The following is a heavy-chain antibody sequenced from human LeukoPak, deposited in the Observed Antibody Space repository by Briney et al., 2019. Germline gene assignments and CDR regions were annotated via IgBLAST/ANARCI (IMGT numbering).Heavy chain of an antibody. CDR3: ARRGEAMDPFDY. D-gene: IGHD5-18*01. CDR2: IYPGDSDT. J-gene: IGHJ4*02. Sequence: GESLKISCKDSGYSFTSYWIGWVRQMPGKGLEWMGIIYPGDSDTRYSPSFKGQVTISADKSINTAYLQWSSLKASDTAIYYCARRGEAMDPFDYWGQGTLVTGSS. CDR1: GYSFTSYW. V-gene: IGHV5-51*01.